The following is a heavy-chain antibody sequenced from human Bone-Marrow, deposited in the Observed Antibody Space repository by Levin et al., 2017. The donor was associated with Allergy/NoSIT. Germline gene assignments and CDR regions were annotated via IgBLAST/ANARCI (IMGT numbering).Heavy chain of an antibody. Sequence: PGGSLRLSCIASGFTFGDYAMHWVRQAPGKGLEWVAVTSYDGTNQFYADAVQGRITIARDNSKDTLYMELNSLTIEDTAVYYCARSEGYRDASDIWGQGTLVTVSS. CDR3: ARSEGYRDASDI. CDR2: TSYDGTNQ. D-gene: IGHD5-24*01. CDR1: GFTFGDYA. J-gene: IGHJ3*02. V-gene: IGHV3-30*04.